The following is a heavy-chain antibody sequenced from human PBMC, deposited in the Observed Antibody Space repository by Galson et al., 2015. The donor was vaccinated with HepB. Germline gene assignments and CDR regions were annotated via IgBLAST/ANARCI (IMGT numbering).Heavy chain of an antibody. CDR2: TSGSGGST. Sequence: SLRLSCAASGFTFSSYAMSWVRQAPGKGLEWVSATSGSGGSTYYADSVKGRFTISRDNSKNTLYLQMNSLRAEDTAVYYCAKEKRLYNWNYSDYWGQGTLVTVSS. V-gene: IGHV3-23*01. CDR3: AKEKRLYNWNYSDY. D-gene: IGHD1-20*01. J-gene: IGHJ4*02. CDR1: GFTFSSYA.